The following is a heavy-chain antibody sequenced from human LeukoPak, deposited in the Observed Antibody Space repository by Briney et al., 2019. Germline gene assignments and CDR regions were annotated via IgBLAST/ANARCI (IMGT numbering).Heavy chain of an antibody. CDR2: INPNSGGT. J-gene: IGHJ4*02. D-gene: IGHD1-26*01. V-gene: IGHV1-2*02. CDR1: GYTFTGYY. CDR3: ARELAWELRLDY. Sequence: ASVKVSCKASGYTFTGYYMHWVRQAPGQGLEWMGWINPNSGGTNYAQKFQGRVTMTRGTSISTAYMELSRLRSDDTAVYYCARELAWELRLDYWGQGTLVTVSS.